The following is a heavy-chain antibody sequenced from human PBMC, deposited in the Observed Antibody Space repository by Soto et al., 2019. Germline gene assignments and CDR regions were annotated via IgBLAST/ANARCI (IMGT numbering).Heavy chain of an antibody. CDR1: GFTFSGYD. CDR2: IGSSGTTM. D-gene: IGHD3-22*01. J-gene: IGHJ6*02. CDR3: ARDSDSPTTSYYGTDV. Sequence: GGSLRLSCAASGFTFSGYDMSWIRQAPVKGREWVAYIGSSGTTMYYADSVKGRFTISRDNAKNTLYLQMNSLRAEDTAVYYCARDSDSPTTSYYGTDVWGQGTTVTVSS. V-gene: IGHV3-11*04.